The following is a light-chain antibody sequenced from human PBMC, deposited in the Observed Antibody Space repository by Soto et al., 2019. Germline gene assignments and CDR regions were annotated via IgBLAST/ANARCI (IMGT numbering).Light chain of an antibody. CDR2: GAS. CDR1: QSVSSN. J-gene: IGKJ5*01. Sequence: EIVMTQSPATLSVSPGERATLSCRASQSVSSNLAWYQQKPGQAPTLLMSGASNRASGVPVRFSGSGSGTDFTLTISSLEHEDFAVYYCQQRSNWLTFGQGTRLEIK. CDR3: QQRSNWLT. V-gene: IGKV3-11*01.